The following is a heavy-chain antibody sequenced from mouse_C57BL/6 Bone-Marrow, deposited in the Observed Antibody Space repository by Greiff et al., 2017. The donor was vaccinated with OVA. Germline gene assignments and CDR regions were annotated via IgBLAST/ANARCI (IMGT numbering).Heavy chain of an antibody. D-gene: IGHD3-1*01. CDR3: ARSGLRDYFDY. Sequence: VQLQQPGAELVRPGSSVKLSCKASGYTFTSYWMDWVKQRPGQGLEWIGNIYPSDSETHYNQKFKDKATLTVDKSSSTAYMQLSSLTSEDSAVYYCARSGLRDYFDYWGQGTTLTVSS. J-gene: IGHJ2*01. V-gene: IGHV1-61*01. CDR2: IYPSDSET. CDR1: GYTFTSYW.